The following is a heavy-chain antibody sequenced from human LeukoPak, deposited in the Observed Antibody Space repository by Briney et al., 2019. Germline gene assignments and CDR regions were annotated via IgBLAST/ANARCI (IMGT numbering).Heavy chain of an antibody. CDR1: GGSISSHY. V-gene: IGHV4-59*11. J-gene: IGHJ4*02. D-gene: IGHD1-26*01. CDR3: ARIKSGSYPDY. Sequence: SETLSLTCTVSGGSISSHYWSWIRQPPGKGLEWIGYIYYSGSTNYNPSLKSRVTISVDTSKNQFSLKLSSVTAADTAVYYCARIKSGSYPDYWGQGTLVTVSS. CDR2: IYYSGST.